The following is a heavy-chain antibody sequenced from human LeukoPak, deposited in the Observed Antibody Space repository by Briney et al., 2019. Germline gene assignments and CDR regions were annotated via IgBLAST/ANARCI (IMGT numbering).Heavy chain of an antibody. J-gene: IGHJ4*02. Sequence: ASVTVSCTASGYIFTSYGISWVRQAPGQGLEWMGWISVYNDNKNYAQKFQGRVTMTTDPSTSTAHMELRSLRSDDTAVYYCARDNDYGWGSYRYPGYWGQGTLVTVPS. D-gene: IGHD3-16*02. CDR1: GYIFTSYG. CDR2: ISVYNDNK. V-gene: IGHV1-18*01. CDR3: ARDNDYGWGSYRYPGY.